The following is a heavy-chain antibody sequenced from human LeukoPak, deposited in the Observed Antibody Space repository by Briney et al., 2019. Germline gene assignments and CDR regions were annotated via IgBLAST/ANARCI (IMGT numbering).Heavy chain of an antibody. V-gene: IGHV1-69*01. CDR3: ASYGGNLKDHGAFDI. J-gene: IGHJ3*02. CDR2: IIPIFGTA. Sequence: GASVKVSCKASGGTFSSYAISWVRQAPGQGLEWMGGIIPIFGTANYAQKFQGRVTITADESTSTAYMELSSLRSEDTAVYYCASYGGNLKDHGAFDIWGQGTMVTVSS. CDR1: GGTFSSYA. D-gene: IGHD4-23*01.